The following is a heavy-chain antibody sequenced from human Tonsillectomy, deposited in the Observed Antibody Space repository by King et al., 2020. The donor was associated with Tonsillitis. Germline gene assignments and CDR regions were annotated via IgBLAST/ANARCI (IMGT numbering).Heavy chain of an antibody. CDR3: ARLGPANVRFDP. Sequence: LQLQESGPGLVKPSETLSLTCTVSGGSISSSSYYWGWIRQPPGKGREWIGSIYYSGCTYYNPSLTSRVTISVDTSKNQFSLKLSSGTAADTAVYYCARLGPANVRFDPWGQGTLVTVSS. V-gene: IGHV4-39*01. CDR1: GGSISSSSYY. J-gene: IGHJ5*02. D-gene: IGHD2-8*01. CDR2: IYYSGCT.